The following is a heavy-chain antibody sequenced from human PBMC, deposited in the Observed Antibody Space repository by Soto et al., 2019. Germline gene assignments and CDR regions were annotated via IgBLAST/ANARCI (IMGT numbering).Heavy chain of an antibody. CDR1: GGSISSGGYY. J-gene: IGHJ4*02. Sequence: QVQLQESGPELVKPSQNLSLICTVSGGSISSGGYYWSWIRQHPGKVLEWIGYIYYSGSTYYNPSLKNRVTISVDTSKNQFSLKLSSVTAADTAVYYCARDRGEYSGCDFGYWGQGTLVTVSS. CDR2: IYYSGST. D-gene: IGHD5-12*01. CDR3: ARDRGEYSGCDFGY. V-gene: IGHV4-31*03.